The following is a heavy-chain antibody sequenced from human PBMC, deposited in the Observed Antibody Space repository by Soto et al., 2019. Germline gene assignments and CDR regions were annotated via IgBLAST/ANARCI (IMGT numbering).Heavy chain of an antibody. CDR2: INPNSGGT. CDR1: GYTFTGYY. D-gene: IGHD3-3*01. V-gene: IGHV1-2*02. J-gene: IGHJ6*02. Sequence: GASVKVSCKASGYTFTGYYVHWVRQAPGQGLEWMGWINPNSGGTNYAQKFQGRVTMTRDTSISTAYMELSRLRSDDTAVYYCARDNYDFWSGYRQNYGMDVWGQGTTVTVYS. CDR3: ARDNYDFWSGYRQNYGMDV.